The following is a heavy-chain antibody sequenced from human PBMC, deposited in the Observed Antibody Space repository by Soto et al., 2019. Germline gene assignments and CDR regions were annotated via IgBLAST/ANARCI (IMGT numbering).Heavy chain of an antibody. CDR3: ARAARRDIVVVPAAVYYYYYYGMDV. V-gene: IGHV1-2*02. J-gene: IGHJ6*02. Sequence: ASVKVSCKASGYTFTGYYMHWVRQAPGQGLEWMGWINPNSGDTNYAQKFQGRVTMTRDTSISTAYMELSRLRSDDTAVYYCARAARRDIVVVPAAVYYYYYYGMDVWGQGTTVTVSS. D-gene: IGHD2-2*01. CDR1: GYTFTGYY. CDR2: INPNSGDT.